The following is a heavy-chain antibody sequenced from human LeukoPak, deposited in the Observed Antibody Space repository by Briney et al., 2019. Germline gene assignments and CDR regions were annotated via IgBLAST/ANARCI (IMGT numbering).Heavy chain of an antibody. J-gene: IGHJ4*02. V-gene: IGHV4-34*01. CDR2: INHSGST. Sequence: SETLSLTCAVYGGSFSGYYWSWIRQPPGKGLEWIGEINHSGSTNYNPSLKSRVTISVDTSKNQFSLKLGSVTAADTAVYYCARGDVLLWFGELLTGPYFDYWGQGTLVTVSS. CDR1: GGSFSGYY. CDR3: ARGDVLLWFGELLTGPYFDY. D-gene: IGHD3-10*01.